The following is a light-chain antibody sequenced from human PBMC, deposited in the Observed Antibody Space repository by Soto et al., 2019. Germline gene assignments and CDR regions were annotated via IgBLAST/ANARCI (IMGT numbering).Light chain of an antibody. CDR2: EVS. Sequence: QSALTQPASVSGSPGQSITISCTGTSSDVGSYNYVSWYQQHPGEAPKLMIYEVSNRPSGVSNRLSGSKSGNTASLTISGLQAEDEADYYCCSYSSSRTYVFGTGTKLTVL. V-gene: IGLV2-14*01. CDR1: SSDVGSYNY. J-gene: IGLJ1*01. CDR3: CSYSSSRTYV.